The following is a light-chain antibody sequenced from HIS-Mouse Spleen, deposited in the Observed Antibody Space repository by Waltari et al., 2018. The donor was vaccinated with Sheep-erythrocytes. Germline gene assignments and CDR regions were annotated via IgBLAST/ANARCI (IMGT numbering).Light chain of an antibody. Sequence: AIRMTQSPSSLSASTGDRVTITCRADQGISSYLAWYQQNPGKAPKLLISAASTLQSGVPSRFSGSGSGTDFTLTISCLQSEDFATYYCQQYYSYPLTFGQGTKLEIK. J-gene: IGKJ2*01. V-gene: IGKV1-8*01. CDR3: QQYYSYPLT. CDR1: QGISSY. CDR2: AAS.